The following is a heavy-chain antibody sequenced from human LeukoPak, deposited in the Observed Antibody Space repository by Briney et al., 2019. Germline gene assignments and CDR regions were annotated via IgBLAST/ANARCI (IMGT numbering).Heavy chain of an antibody. V-gene: IGHV4-39*01. CDR3: ARQKWLVGYMDV. Sequence: PSETLSFTCNVSGGSISSTTDYCAWIQQPPGKGLECIERIYYGERTFDNTSLKSLVTISIETSKNQFFRKVTSVAAADTAVYYWARQKWLVGYMDVWDKGTTVTVSS. CDR2: IYYGERT. CDR1: GGSISSTTDY. D-gene: IGHD6-19*01. J-gene: IGHJ6*04.